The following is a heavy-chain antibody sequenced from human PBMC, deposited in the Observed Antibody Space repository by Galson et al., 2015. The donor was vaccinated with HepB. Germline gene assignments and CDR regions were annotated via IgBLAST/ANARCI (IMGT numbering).Heavy chain of an antibody. CDR3: ARDYWWPEGSYFAFDI. CDR2: IYSGGST. D-gene: IGHD1-26*01. Sequence: SLRLSCAASGFTVSSNYMSWVRQAPGKGLEWVSVIYSGGSTYYADSVKGRFTISRDNSKNTLYLQMNSLRAEDTAVYYCARDYWWPEGSYFAFDIWGQGTMVTVPS. CDR1: GFTVSSNY. J-gene: IGHJ3*02. V-gene: IGHV3-66*01.